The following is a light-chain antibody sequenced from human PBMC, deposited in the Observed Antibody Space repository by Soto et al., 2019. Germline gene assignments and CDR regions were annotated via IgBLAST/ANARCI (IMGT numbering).Light chain of an antibody. CDR2: GAS. Sequence: EIVMTQSPATLSVSPGERVTLSCRASQSVRSNLAWYQQRPGQAPRLLIYGASTRATGIPARFSGSGSGTEFTLTISSLQSEDFAVYYCQQYNNWPPDTFGQGNKLEIK. CDR1: QSVRSN. V-gene: IGKV3-15*01. J-gene: IGKJ2*01. CDR3: QQYNNWPPDT.